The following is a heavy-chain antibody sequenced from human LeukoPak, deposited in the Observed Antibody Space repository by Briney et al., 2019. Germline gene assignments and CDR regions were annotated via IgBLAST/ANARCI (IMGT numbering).Heavy chain of an antibody. D-gene: IGHD2-15*01. CDR2: INPNSGGT. CDR3: AKDRLPDYCSGDSCYGGDFDY. CDR1: GYTFTGYY. J-gene: IGHJ4*02. V-gene: IGHV1-2*02. Sequence: ASVKVSCKASGYTFTGYYMHWVRQAPGQGLEWMGWINPNSGGTNYAQKFQGRVTMTRDTSISTAYMELSRLRSDDTAVYYCAKDRLPDYCSGDSCYGGDFDYWGQGTLVTVSS.